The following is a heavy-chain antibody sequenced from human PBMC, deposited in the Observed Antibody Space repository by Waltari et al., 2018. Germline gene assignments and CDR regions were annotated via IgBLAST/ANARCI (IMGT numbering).Heavy chain of an antibody. CDR2: FDPEDGET. D-gene: IGHD3-16*01. Sequence: QVQLVQSGAEVKKPGASVKVSCKVYGYTLTEVAMHWVRQAPGKGLEWTGGFDPEDGETIYAQKFQGRVTMTEDTSTDTAYMELSSLRSEDTAVYYCATDGGGSPPDYAFDYWGQGTLVTVSS. CDR3: ATDGGGSPPDYAFDY. J-gene: IGHJ4*02. V-gene: IGHV1-24*01. CDR1: GYTLTEVA.